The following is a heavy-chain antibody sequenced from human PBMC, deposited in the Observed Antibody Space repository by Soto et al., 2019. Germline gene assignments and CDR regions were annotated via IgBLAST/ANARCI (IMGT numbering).Heavy chain of an antibody. CDR3: ARSKYIDD. V-gene: IGHV3-48*02. J-gene: IGHJ4*02. CDR1: GFTFSSYN. D-gene: IGHD4-4*01. Sequence: PGRSLRLSCVVSGFTFSSYNMNWVRQAPGKGLEWVTYISVSGSTIYYADYVKGRFTISRDNVKNSLYVQMNSLRDEDTAVYYCARSKYIDDWGQGTLVTVSS. CDR2: ISVSGSTI.